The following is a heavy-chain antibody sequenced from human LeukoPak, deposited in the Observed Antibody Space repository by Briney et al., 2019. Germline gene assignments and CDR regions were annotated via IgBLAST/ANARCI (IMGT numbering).Heavy chain of an antibody. CDR1: GIIFTDYT. Sequence: PVGSLRLSCAASGIIFTDYTMHWVRPTPGKRLEWVSSISLTSNERHYGDTVMGRYCISRDNAKKPLYLQISSLRADDTAMYYCSREGYGPGNYPIDIWGQETLVTVSS. D-gene: IGHD3-10*01. CDR2: ISLTSNER. CDR3: SREGYGPGNYPIDI. J-gene: IGHJ4*02. V-gene: IGHV3-21*01.